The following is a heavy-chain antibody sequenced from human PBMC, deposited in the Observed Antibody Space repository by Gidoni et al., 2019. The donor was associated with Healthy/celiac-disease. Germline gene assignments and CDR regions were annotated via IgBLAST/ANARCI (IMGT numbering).Heavy chain of an antibody. D-gene: IGHD6-13*01. J-gene: IGHJ4*02. V-gene: IGHV3-23*01. CDR2: ISGSGGST. CDR1: GFTFSSYA. Sequence: EVQLLESGGGLVQPGGSLRLSCAASGFTFSSYAMSWVRQAPGKGLEWVSAISGSGGSTYYADSVKGRFTISRDNSKNTLYLQMNSLRAEDTAVYYCAKGPKGRMRSSWYPYYFDYWGQGTLVTVSS. CDR3: AKGPKGRMRSSWYPYYFDY.